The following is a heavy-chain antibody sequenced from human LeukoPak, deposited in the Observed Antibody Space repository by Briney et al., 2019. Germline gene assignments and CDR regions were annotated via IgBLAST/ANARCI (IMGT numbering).Heavy chain of an antibody. D-gene: IGHD3-10*01. Sequence: NAGGSLRLSCAASGFTFSSYAMSWIRQPPGKGLEWIGYIYYSGSTKYKSSLKSRVTISVDTSKNQFSLKLSSVTAADTAVYYCARGKEVITMLRGLKPGYYFDYWGQGTLVTVSS. CDR2: IYYSGST. V-gene: IGHV4-59*01. CDR1: GFTFSSYA. J-gene: IGHJ4*02. CDR3: ARGKEVITMLRGLKPGYYFDY.